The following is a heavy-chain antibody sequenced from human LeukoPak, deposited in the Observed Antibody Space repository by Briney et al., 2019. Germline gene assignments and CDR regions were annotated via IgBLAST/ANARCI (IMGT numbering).Heavy chain of an antibody. CDR2: IYPGNSDA. D-gene: IGHD2-15*01. V-gene: IGHV5-51*01. Sequence: GASLQISSKVPGYTFNTNWIGWVRQMPGKGLEWMGIIYPGNSDATYSPSSEGQVTISADKSISTAYLQWTSLKASDTAIYYCARQAGDRWSPFDYWG. J-gene: IGHJ4*01. CDR3: ARQAGDRWSPFDY. CDR1: GYTFNTNW.